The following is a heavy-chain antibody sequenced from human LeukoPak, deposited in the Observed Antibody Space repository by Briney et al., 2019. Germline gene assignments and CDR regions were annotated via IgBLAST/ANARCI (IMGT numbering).Heavy chain of an antibody. CDR1: GFTFSSYA. J-gene: IGHJ4*02. CDR2: ISYDGSNK. D-gene: IGHD3-10*01. Sequence: PGGSLRLSCAASGFTFSSYAMHWVRQAPGKGLEWVAVISYDGSNKYYADSVKGRFTISRDNSKNTLYLQMNSLRAEDTAVYYCTTDISGVWFGESHDYWGRGTLVTVSS. V-gene: IGHV3-30-3*01. CDR3: TTDISGVWFGESHDY.